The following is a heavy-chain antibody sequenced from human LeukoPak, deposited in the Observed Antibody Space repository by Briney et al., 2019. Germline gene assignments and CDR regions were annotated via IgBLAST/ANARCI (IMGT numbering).Heavy chain of an antibody. CDR2: INHSGST. V-gene: IGHV4-34*01. J-gene: IGHJ4*02. Sequence: SETLSLTCAVYGGSFSGYYWSWIRQPPGKGLEWIGEINHSGSTNYNPSLKSRVTISVDTSKDQFSLKLSSVTAADTAVYYCARSVPAATIDYWGQGTLVTVSS. D-gene: IGHD2-2*01. CDR3: ARSVPAATIDY. CDR1: GGSFSGYY.